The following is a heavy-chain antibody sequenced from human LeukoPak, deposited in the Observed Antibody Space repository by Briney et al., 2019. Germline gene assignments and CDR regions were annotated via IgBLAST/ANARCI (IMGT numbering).Heavy chain of an antibody. J-gene: IGHJ6*03. CDR2: ISGSGGST. CDR1: GFTFSSYA. Sequence: GGSLRLSCAASGFTFSSYAMRWVPQAPGKGLEWVSAISGSGGSTYYADSVKGRFTISRDNSKNTLYLQMNSLRAEDAAVYYCATSGSSGSVDYYYMDVWGKGTTVTVSS. D-gene: IGHD6-19*01. V-gene: IGHV3-23*01. CDR3: ATSGSSGSVDYYYMDV.